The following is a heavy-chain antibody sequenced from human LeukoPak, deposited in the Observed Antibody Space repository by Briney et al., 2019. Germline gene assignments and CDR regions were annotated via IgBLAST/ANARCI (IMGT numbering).Heavy chain of an antibody. Sequence: ASVKVSCKTSGYMFTVYYLHWVRQAPGQGLEWMGWINPNSGGTNYAQKFQGRVTMTRDTSISTAYMELSRLRSDDTAVYYCARVEKYYDFWSGYLVYWGQGTLVTVSS. J-gene: IGHJ4*02. D-gene: IGHD3-3*01. CDR2: INPNSGGT. CDR3: ARVEKYYDFWSGYLVY. CDR1: GYMFTVYY. V-gene: IGHV1-2*02.